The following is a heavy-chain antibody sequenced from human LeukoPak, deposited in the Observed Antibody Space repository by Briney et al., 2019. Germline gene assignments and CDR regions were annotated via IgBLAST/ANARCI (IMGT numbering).Heavy chain of an antibody. V-gene: IGHV3-21*01. J-gene: IGHJ3*02. CDR2: ISSSSYI. Sequence: PGGSLRLSCAASGFTFSSYSMNWVRQAPGKGLEWVSSISSSSYIYYADSVKGRFTISRDNAKNSLYLQMNSLRAEDTAVYYCARAYGTYAFGIWGQGTMVTVSS. CDR1: GFTFSSYS. D-gene: IGHD1-1*01. CDR3: ARAYGTYAFGI.